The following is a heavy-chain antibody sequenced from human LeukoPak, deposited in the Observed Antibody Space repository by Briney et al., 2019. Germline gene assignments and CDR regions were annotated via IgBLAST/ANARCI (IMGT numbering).Heavy chain of an antibody. J-gene: IGHJ4*02. CDR2: FYYSGRT. CDR3: ARDYGDHAFDC. D-gene: IGHD4-17*01. V-gene: IGHV4-39*01. Sequence: SETLSLTCTVSGGSISRSTYYWGWIRQPPGKGLEWIGSFYYSGRTHYNPSLKSRVTISVDTSKNQFSLKLSSVTAADTAVYFCARDYGDHAFDCWGQGTLVTVSS. CDR1: GGSISRSTYY.